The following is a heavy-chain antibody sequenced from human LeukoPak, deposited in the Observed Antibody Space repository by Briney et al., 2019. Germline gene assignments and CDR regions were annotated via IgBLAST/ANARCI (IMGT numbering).Heavy chain of an antibody. Sequence: GRSLRLSCRTSGFTFGDYAMSWVRQAPGKGLEWVGFIRSKTYGGTTEYAASVKGRFTIARDDSRSVAHLQMNSLKTEDTAVYYCSRASRQQLVYYYYYYMDVWGKGTTVAVSS. CDR2: IRSKTYGGTT. D-gene: IGHD6-13*01. J-gene: IGHJ6*03. CDR1: GFTFGDYA. CDR3: SRASRQQLVYYYYYYMDV. V-gene: IGHV3-49*04.